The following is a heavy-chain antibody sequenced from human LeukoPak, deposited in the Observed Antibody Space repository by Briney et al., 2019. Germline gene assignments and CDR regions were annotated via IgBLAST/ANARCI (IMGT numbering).Heavy chain of an antibody. CDR2: IYHSGST. CDR3: AREPTYYDYGWGSYPPHAFDI. D-gene: IGHD3-16*02. J-gene: IGHJ3*02. V-gene: IGHV4-30-2*01. Sequence: SETLSLTCTVSGGSISSGGYYWSWIRQPPGKGLEWIGYIYHSGSTYYNPSLKSRVTISVDRSKNQFSLKLSSVTAADTAVYYCAREPTYYDYGWGSYPPHAFDIWGQGTMVTVSS. CDR1: GGSISSGGYY.